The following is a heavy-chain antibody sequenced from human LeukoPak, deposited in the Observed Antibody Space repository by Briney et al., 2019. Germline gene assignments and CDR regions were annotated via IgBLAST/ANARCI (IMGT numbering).Heavy chain of an antibody. CDR3: ARDSEYDILTGRVVPSGMDV. V-gene: IGHV1-2*02. CDR2: INPNSGGT. Sequence: ASVKVSCKASGYTFTGYYMHWVRQAPGQGLEWMGWINPNSGGTNYAQKFQGRVTMTRDTSISTAYMELSRLRSDDTAVYYCARDSEYDILTGRVVPSGMDVWGQETTVTVSS. J-gene: IGHJ6*02. D-gene: IGHD3-9*01. CDR1: GYTFTGYY.